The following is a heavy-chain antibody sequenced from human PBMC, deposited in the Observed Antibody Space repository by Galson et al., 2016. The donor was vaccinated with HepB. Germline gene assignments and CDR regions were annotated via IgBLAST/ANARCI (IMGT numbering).Heavy chain of an antibody. CDR3: ATTKTDIVATTVAPLFDY. CDR1: GFTFSYYG. J-gene: IGHJ4*02. Sequence: SLRLSCAASGFTFSYYGIHWVRQAPGKGLEWVAVIWHDGSNKYYTDSVKGRFTISRDNSNNTLYLQMNSLRAEDTAVYYCATTKTDIVATTVAPLFDYWGQGTLVTVSS. D-gene: IGHD5-12*01. CDR2: IWHDGSNK. V-gene: IGHV3-33*01.